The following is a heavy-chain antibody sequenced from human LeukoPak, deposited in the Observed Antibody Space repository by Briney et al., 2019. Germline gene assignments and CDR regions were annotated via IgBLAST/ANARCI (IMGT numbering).Heavy chain of an antibody. V-gene: IGHV4-34*01. CDR1: GGSFNDYY. J-gene: IGHJ5*01. CDR2: INHSGGA. CDR3: ARRPYYAVLSGPVDS. D-gene: IGHD3-3*01. Sequence: SEALSLTCAVYGGSFNDYYWSWLRQSPEKGLEWIGEINHSGGARYNPSLKSRVTLSVDTSKNQFSLELSSVTAAATAIYYCARRPYYAVLSGPVDSWGQGTLVTVSS.